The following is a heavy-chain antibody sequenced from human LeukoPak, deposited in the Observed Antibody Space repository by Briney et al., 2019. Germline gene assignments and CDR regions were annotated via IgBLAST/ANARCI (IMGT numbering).Heavy chain of an antibody. D-gene: IGHD2-21*01. CDR2: ISGSNSPI. CDR1: GFTFSSYA. Sequence: GGSLRLSCAASGFTFSSYAMNWVRQAPGKGLEWVSYISGSNSPIYYADSVKGRFTISRDNAKNLLYLQMDSLRAEDTAIYYCARVRDAYNYFHYWGQGTLVTVSS. J-gene: IGHJ4*02. CDR3: ARVRDAYNYFHY. V-gene: IGHV3-48*01.